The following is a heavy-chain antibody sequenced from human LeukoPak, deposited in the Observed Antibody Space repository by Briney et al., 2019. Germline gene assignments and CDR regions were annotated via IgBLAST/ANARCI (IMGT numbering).Heavy chain of an antibody. CDR2: IRSKAYGGTT. CDR1: GFTFSNYW. J-gene: IGHJ4*02. V-gene: IGHV3-49*03. Sequence: PGGSLRLSCAVSGFTFSNYWMSWFRQAPGKGLEWVGFIRSKAYGGTTEYAASVKGRFTISRDDSKSIAYLQMNSLKTEDTAVYYCTSSAYGDYDWGQGTLVTVSS. CDR3: TSSAYGDYD. D-gene: IGHD4-17*01.